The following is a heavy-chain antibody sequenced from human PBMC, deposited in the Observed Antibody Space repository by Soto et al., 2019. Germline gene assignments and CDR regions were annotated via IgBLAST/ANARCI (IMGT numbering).Heavy chain of an antibody. CDR1: GGTFSSYT. Sequence: GASVKVSCKASGGTFSSYTISWVRQAPGQGLEWMGRIIPILGIANYAQKFQGRVTITADKSTSTVYMELSSLRSEDTAVYYCARDIHYDILTGPSFPPGAFDIWGQGTMVTVSS. J-gene: IGHJ3*02. D-gene: IGHD3-9*01. CDR3: ARDIHYDILTGPSFPPGAFDI. CDR2: IIPILGIA. V-gene: IGHV1-69*04.